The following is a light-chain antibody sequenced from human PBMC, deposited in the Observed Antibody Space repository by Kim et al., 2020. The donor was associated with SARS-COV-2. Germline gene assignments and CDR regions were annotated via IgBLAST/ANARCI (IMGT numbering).Light chain of an antibody. Sequence: DIQITQSPSTLSASVGDRVTITCRASQNIDNWLAWYQQKPGKAPKLLIYKASRLHSGVPSRFSGSGSGTEFTLTISSLQPDDFAIYFCQQYETYWTFGLGTKVDIK. CDR1: QNIDNW. CDR3: QQYETYWT. V-gene: IGKV1-5*03. J-gene: IGKJ1*01. CDR2: KAS.